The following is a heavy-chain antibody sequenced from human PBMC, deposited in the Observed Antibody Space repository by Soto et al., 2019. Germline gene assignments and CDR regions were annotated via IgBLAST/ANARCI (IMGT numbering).Heavy chain of an antibody. V-gene: IGHV1-18*04. CDR2: ISGYNGNT. CDR1: GYTFSGYS. Sequence: GASVKVSCKASGYTFSGYSITWVRQAPGQGLEWMGRISGYNGNTNYARTLRGRLTLTTDTSTSTAYMELRSLTSDDTAVYYCARDVFCGGAPACPDMDVWGQETTVTVSS. CDR3: ARDVFCGGAPACPDMDV. D-gene: IGHD2-21*01. J-gene: IGHJ6*02.